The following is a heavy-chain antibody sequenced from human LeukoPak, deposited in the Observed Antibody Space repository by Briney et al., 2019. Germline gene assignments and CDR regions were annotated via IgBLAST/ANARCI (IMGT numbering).Heavy chain of an antibody. J-gene: IGHJ4*02. V-gene: IGHV4-39*01. Sequence: SETLSLTCTVSGGSISSSSYYWGWIRQPPGKGLEWIGNIYYTGSTYYSPSPKSRVTISVDTSKNQFSLRLSSVTAPHKAVYYCARLPYFYGSGSYTYFDCWGQGTLVTVSS. CDR3: ARLPYFYGSGSYTYFDC. D-gene: IGHD3-10*01. CDR2: IYYTGST. CDR1: GGSISSSSYY.